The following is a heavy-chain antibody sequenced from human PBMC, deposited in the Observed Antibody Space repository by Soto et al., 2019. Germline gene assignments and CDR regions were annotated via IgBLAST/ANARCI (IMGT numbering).Heavy chain of an antibody. V-gene: IGHV3-30*18. Sequence: QVQLVESGGGVVQPGRSLRLSCAASGFTFSSYGMHWVRQAPGKGLEWVAVISYDGSNKYYADSVKGRFTISRDNSKNTLYLQMNSLRAEDTAVYYCAKDHKTGYYYYYYYMDVWGKGTTVTVSS. J-gene: IGHJ6*03. CDR2: ISYDGSNK. CDR1: GFTFSSYG. CDR3: AKDHKTGYYYYYYYMDV.